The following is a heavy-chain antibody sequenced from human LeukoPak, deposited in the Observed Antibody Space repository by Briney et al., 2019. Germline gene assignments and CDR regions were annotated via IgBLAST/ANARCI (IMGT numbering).Heavy chain of an antibody. Sequence: GGTLRLSCAASGFTFSDYYMSSIRPAPEKGLEWVSYISSSGSTIYYEDSVKGRFTISRDNAKSALYLQMNSLSAEDTAVYCCAGGAGVFDYWGQGTLVTVSS. CDR2: ISSSGSTI. V-gene: IGHV3-11*01. CDR1: GFTFSDYY. J-gene: IGHJ4*02. D-gene: IGHD3-10*01. CDR3: AGGAGVFDY.